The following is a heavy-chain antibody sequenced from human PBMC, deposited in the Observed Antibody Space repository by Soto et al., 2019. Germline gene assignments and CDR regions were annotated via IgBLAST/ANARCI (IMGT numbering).Heavy chain of an antibody. Sequence: SEPLSLTCAVYGGSFSGYYWSWIRQPPGKGLEWIGEINHSGSTNYNPSLKSRVTISVDTSKNQFYLKLSSVTAADTAVYYCARSSGKRAVAGTRRFDPWGQGTLVTVSS. V-gene: IGHV4-34*01. CDR3: ARSSGKRAVAGTRRFDP. J-gene: IGHJ5*02. CDR2: INHSGST. D-gene: IGHD6-19*01. CDR1: GGSFSGYY.